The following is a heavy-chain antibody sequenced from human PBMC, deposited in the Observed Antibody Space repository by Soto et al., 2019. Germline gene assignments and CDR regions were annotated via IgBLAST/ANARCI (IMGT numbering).Heavy chain of an antibody. CDR2: INPSGGST. J-gene: IGHJ6*02. CDR3: AKELSAWDFWSGSLSRADYYYYGMDV. Sequence: GASVKVSCKASGYTFTSYYMHWVRQAPGQGLEWMGIINPSGGSTSYAQKFQGRVTMTRDTSTSTVYMELSSLRSEDTAVYYCAKELSAWDFWSGSLSRADYYYYGMDVWGQGTTVTVSS. D-gene: IGHD3-3*01. V-gene: IGHV1-46*01. CDR1: GYTFTSYY.